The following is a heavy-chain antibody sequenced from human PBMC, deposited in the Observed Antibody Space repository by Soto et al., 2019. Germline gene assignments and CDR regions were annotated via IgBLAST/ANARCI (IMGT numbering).Heavy chain of an antibody. CDR2: ISGSGGST. J-gene: IGHJ6*03. CDR3: AKDFSLRDWNYGYYYYYYMDV. CDR1: GFTFSSYA. D-gene: IGHD1-7*01. V-gene: IGHV3-23*01. Sequence: EVQLLESGGGLVQPGGSLRLSCAASGFTFSSYAMSWVRQAPGKGLEWVSAISGSGGSTYYADSVKGRFTISRDNSKNTLYLQMNSLSAEDTAVYYCAKDFSLRDWNYGYYYYYYMDVWGKGTTVTVSS.